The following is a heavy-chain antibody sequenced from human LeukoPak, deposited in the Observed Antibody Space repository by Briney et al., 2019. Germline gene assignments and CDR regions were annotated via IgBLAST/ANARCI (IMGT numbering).Heavy chain of an antibody. J-gene: IGHJ4*02. D-gene: IGHD3-9*01. CDR3: AREVYDILTGYPDYFDY. CDR2: IIPIFVTA. V-gene: IGHV1-69*13. Sequence: SVKVSCKASGGTFSRYAISWVRQAPGHGLEWMGGIIPIFVTANYAQKFQGRVTITADESTSTAYMELSSLRSEDTAVYYCAREVYDILTGYPDYFDYWGQGTLVTVSS. CDR1: GGTFSRYA.